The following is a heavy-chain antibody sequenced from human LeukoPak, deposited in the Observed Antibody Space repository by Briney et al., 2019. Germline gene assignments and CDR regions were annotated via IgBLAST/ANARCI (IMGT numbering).Heavy chain of an antibody. CDR1: GYIFANFG. CDR2: ISTNNGNA. D-gene: IGHD3-22*01. CDR3: ARDSLRRYNYDRSGYYWNPYDF. Sequence: GASVKVSCKASGYIFANFGINWVRQAPGQGLEWLGWISTNNGNANYAQKLQGRVTMTRDTSTSTAYLDLRSLRSDDTAVYYCARDSLRRYNYDRSGYYWNPYDFWGQGTMVTVSS. V-gene: IGHV1-18*01. J-gene: IGHJ3*01.